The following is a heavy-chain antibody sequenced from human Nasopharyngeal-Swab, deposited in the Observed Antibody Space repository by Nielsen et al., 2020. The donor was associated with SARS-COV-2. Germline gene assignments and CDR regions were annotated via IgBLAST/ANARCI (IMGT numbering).Heavy chain of an antibody. J-gene: IGHJ4*02. CDR1: GYTFSNYG. D-gene: IGHD3-10*01. CDR2: TSVYNGNT. CDR3: ARDGMDAWFGEFDL. V-gene: IGHV1-18*01. Sequence: ASVKVSCKASGYTFSNYGISWVRQAPGQGLEWMGWTSVYNGNTNYAQKLQGRVTLTTDTSTSTAYMELRSLRSDDTAVYYCARDGMDAWFGEFDLWGQGTLVTVPS.